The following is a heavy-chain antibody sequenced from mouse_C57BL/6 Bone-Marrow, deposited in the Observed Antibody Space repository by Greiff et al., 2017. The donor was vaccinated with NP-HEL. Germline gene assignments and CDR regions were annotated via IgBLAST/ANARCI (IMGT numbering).Heavy chain of an antibody. CDR2: INPNNGGT. CDR3: ARSPYYYGSSYFSY. Sequence: EVQLQQSGPELVKPGASVKISCKASGYTFTDYYMNWVKQSHGKSLEWIGDINPNNGGTSYNQKFKGKVTLTVDKSSSTAYMELRSLTSEDSAVYYCARSPYYYGSSYFSYWGQGTTLTVSS. D-gene: IGHD1-1*01. CDR1: GYTFTDYY. V-gene: IGHV1-26*01. J-gene: IGHJ2*01.